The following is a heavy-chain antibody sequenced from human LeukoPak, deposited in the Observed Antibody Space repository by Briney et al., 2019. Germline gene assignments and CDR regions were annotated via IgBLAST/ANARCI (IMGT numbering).Heavy chain of an antibody. V-gene: IGHV3-48*01. CDR1: GFTFSSYS. CDR2: ITSSSSTI. J-gene: IGHJ6*02. Sequence: GGSLRLSCAASGFTFSSYSMNWVRQAPGKGLEWVSYITSSSSTIYYADSVKGRFTISRDNAKNSLYLQMNSLRSEDTAVYYCARPLAYSNYEEGYYGMDVWGQGTTVTVSS. CDR3: ARPLAYSNYEEGYYGMDV. D-gene: IGHD4-11*01.